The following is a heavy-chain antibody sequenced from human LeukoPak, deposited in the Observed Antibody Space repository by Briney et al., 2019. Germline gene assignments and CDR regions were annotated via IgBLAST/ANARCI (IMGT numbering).Heavy chain of an antibody. Sequence: PSQTLSLTCIVSGGSISSGDYYWSWIPQPPGKGLEWIGSIYYSGSTYYNPSLKSRVTISVDTSKNQSSLKLSSVTAADTAVYYCARNFQSREFDYGGQGTLITVSS. V-gene: IGHV4-30-4*08. CDR3: ARNFQSREFDY. CDR1: GGSISSGDYY. CDR2: IYYSGST. J-gene: IGHJ4*02.